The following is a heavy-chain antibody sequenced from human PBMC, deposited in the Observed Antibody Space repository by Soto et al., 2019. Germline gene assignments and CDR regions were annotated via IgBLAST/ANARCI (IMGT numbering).Heavy chain of an antibody. CDR1: GFTFSSYA. CDR2: IKQDGSDK. D-gene: IGHD2-2*01. J-gene: IGHJ4*02. CDR3: ARLPAVDSRYFFGY. V-gene: IGHV3-7*01. Sequence: GGSLRLSCAASGFTFSSYAMSWVRQAPGKGLEWVANIKQDGSDKYYEASVKGRFTFSRDNAKNSLNLQMNSLRTEDTAVYYCARLPAVDSRYFFGYWGQGTLVTVSS.